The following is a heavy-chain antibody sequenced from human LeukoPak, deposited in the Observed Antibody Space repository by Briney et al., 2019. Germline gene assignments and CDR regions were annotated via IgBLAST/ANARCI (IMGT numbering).Heavy chain of an antibody. J-gene: IGHJ2*01. CDR2: INHSGST. CDR1: GGSFSGYY. Sequence: ASETLSLTCAVYGGSFSGYYWSWIRQPPGKGLEWIGEINHSGSTNYNPSLKSRVTISVDTSKNQFSLKLSSVTAADTAVYYCARAASGSSKKRYFDLWGRGTLVTVSS. D-gene: IGHD3-10*01. V-gene: IGHV4-34*01. CDR3: ARAASGSSKKRYFDL.